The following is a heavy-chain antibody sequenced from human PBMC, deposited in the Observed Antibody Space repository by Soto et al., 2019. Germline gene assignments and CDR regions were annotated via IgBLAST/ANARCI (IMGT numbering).Heavy chain of an antibody. V-gene: IGHV4-39*01. Sequence: SETLSLTCTVSGGSISSSSHHWAWIRQPPGKGLEWIGSIYYSGNTYHNPSLKSRVTISVDTSNNQFSLRLRSVTAADTAVYYCARPDNYFFYMDVWGKGTTVTVSS. CDR3: ARPDNYFFYMDV. CDR1: GGSISSSSHH. CDR2: IYYSGNT. J-gene: IGHJ6*03.